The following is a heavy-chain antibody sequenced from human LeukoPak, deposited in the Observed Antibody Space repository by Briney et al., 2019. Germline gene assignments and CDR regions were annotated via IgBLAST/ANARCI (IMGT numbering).Heavy chain of an antibody. Sequence: SDTLSLTCAVSGGSISTSDSYWGWIRRPPGKGLEWVGSIYYSGNTYYNPSLKSRVTISVDTSKNQFSLILTSVTAADTAVYYCARQTGAGLFILPGGQGTLVTVSS. J-gene: IGHJ4*02. CDR3: ARQTGAGLFILP. CDR1: GGSISTSDSY. CDR2: IYYSGNT. V-gene: IGHV4-39*01. D-gene: IGHD3-3*01.